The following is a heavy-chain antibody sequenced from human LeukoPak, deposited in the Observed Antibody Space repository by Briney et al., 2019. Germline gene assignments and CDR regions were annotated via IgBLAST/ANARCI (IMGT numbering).Heavy chain of an antibody. CDR3: ARVRSNIKADP. D-gene: IGHD2/OR15-2a*01. Sequence: SETLSLTCTVSGGSISSYYWSWIRQPPGKGLEWIGYIHYSGSTNYNPSLKSRVTISVDTSKNQFSLKLSSVTAADTAVYYCARVRSNIKADPWGQGTLVTVSS. J-gene: IGHJ5*02. CDR2: IHYSGST. V-gene: IGHV4-59*08. CDR1: GGSISSYY.